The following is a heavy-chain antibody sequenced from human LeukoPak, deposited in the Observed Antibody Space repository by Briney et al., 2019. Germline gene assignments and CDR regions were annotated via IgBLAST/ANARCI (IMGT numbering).Heavy chain of an antibody. CDR2: IIPIFGTA. J-gene: IGHJ5*02. CDR1: GGTFSSYA. CDR3: ARDVVVVAATWFDP. D-gene: IGHD2-15*01. V-gene: IGHV1-69*05. Sequence: ASVKVSCKASGGTFSSYAISWVRQAPGQGLEWMGRIIPIFGTANYAQKFQGRVTITTDESTSTAYMELSRLRSEDTAVYYCARDVVVVAATWFDPWGQGTLVTVSS.